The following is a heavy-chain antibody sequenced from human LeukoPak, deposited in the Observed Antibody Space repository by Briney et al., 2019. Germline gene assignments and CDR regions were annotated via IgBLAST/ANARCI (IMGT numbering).Heavy chain of an antibody. CDR1: GYSISSGYY. J-gene: IGHJ4*02. D-gene: IGHD3-10*01. Sequence: SETLSLTCTVSGYSISSGYYWGWIRPPPGKGLEWIGIIYHSGRTYYNPSLKSRVTISVDTSKNQFSLKLSSVTAADTAVYYCARAGLWFGELVLDYWGQGTLVTVSS. CDR2: IYHSGRT. V-gene: IGHV4-38-2*02. CDR3: ARAGLWFGELVLDY.